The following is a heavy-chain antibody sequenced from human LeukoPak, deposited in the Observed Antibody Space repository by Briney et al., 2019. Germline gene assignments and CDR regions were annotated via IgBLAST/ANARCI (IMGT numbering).Heavy chain of an antibody. CDR2: INHSGST. V-gene: IGHV4-39*07. CDR1: GGSVNSGSYY. J-gene: IGHJ4*02. CDR3: ARDRYYFDY. Sequence: SETLSLTCTVSGGSVNSGSYYWSWIRQPPGKGLEWIGEINHSGSTNYNPSLKSRVTISVDTSKNQFSLKLSSVTAADTAVYYCARDRYYFDYWGQGTLVTVSS.